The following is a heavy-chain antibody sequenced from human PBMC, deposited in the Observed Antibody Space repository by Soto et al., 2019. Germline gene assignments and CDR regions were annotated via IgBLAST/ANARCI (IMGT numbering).Heavy chain of an antibody. Sequence: EVQLVGSGGGLVKPGGSLRLSCAASGFTFSSYSMNWVRQAPGKGLEWVSSIGSSSSNIYHADSVKGRFTISRDNAKNSLYLQMNSLRAEDTAVYYCARDQGDYGDYDWYFNLWGRGTLVTVSS. CDR3: ARDQGDYGDYDWYFNL. D-gene: IGHD4-17*01. J-gene: IGHJ2*01. CDR2: IGSSSSNI. CDR1: GFTFSSYS. V-gene: IGHV3-21*01.